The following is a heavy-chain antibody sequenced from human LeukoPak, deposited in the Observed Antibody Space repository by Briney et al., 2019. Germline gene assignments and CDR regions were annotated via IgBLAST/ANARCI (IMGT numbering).Heavy chain of an antibody. V-gene: IGHV3-66*01. J-gene: IGHJ4*02. D-gene: IGHD5-12*01. CDR3: ARDPGYSGYEYYFDY. Sequence: GGSLRLSCAASGFTVSSNYMSWVRQAPGKGLERVSVIYSGGSTYYADSVKGRFTISRDNSKNTLYLQMNSLRAEDTAVYYCARDPGYSGYEYYFDYWGQGTLVTVSS. CDR2: IYSGGST. CDR1: GFTVSSNY.